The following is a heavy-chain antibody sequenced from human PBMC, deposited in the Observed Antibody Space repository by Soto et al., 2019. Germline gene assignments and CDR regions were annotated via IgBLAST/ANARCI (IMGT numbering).Heavy chain of an antibody. CDR2: ISSSSSYI. D-gene: IGHD3-3*01. Sequence: PGGSLRLSCVASGFSITIYSMNWVRHAPGKGLEWVSSISSSSSYIYYADSVKGRFTISRDNAKNSLYLQMNSLRAEDTAVYYCARVKPFDFWSGFKYYFDYWGQGTLVTVS. V-gene: IGHV3-21*01. CDR1: GFSITIYS. CDR3: ARVKPFDFWSGFKYYFDY. J-gene: IGHJ4*02.